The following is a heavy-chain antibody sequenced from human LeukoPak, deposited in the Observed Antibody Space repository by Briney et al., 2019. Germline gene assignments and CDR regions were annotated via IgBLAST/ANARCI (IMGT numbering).Heavy chain of an antibody. V-gene: IGHV3-21*01. CDR2: ISSSSSYI. CDR3: ARRSGGSLKGHYYYYMDV. CDR1: GFTLSTYS. Sequence: GGSLRLSCAASGFTLSTYSMNWVRQAPGKGLEWVSSISSSSSYIYYADAVKGRFTISRDNAKNSLYLQMNSLRAEDTAVYYCARRSGGSLKGHYYYYMDVWGKGTTVTVSS. J-gene: IGHJ6*03. D-gene: IGHD2-15*01.